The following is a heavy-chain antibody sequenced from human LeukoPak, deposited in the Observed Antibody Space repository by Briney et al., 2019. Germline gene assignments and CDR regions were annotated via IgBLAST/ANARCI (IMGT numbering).Heavy chain of an antibody. D-gene: IGHD6-13*01. CDR2: INSDGSST. Sequence: PGGSLRLSCVASGFTFSNYWMHWVRQAPGKGLVWVSYINSDGSSTSYADSVKGRFTISRGNAKNTLYLQMNSLRAEDTAVYYCARDKFGAAGNLFDYWGQGTLVTVSS. CDR3: ARDKFGAAGNLFDY. V-gene: IGHV3-74*01. CDR1: GFTFSNYW. J-gene: IGHJ4*02.